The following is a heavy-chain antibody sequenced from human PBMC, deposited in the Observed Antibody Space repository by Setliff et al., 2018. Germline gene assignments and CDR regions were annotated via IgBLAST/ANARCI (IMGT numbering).Heavy chain of an antibody. V-gene: IGHV3-23*01. Sequence: ETLSLTCNVSGGSISSYSWSWIRQAPGKGLEWVSVIRGSEGRMTASYVDSVRGRFTISRDNSKNMVYLQMNSLRVEDTAIYYCAAVGSGYDRYWGQGTLVTVSS. J-gene: IGHJ4*02. CDR2: IRGSEGRMTA. D-gene: IGHD5-12*01. CDR1: GGSISSYS. CDR3: AAVGSGYDRY.